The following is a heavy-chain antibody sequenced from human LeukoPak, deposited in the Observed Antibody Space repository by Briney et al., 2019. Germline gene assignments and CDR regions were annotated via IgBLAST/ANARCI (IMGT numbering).Heavy chain of an antibody. Sequence: GGSLRLSSAASGFTFSSYTMNWVRQAPGKGLEWVSSISNSGSHKYYADSVKGRFTISRDNAKNSVYLQMNGLRAEDTAVYYCARAFSGYDGADYWGQGTLVTASS. CDR3: ARAFSGYDGADY. CDR1: GFTFSSYT. J-gene: IGHJ4*02. CDR2: ISNSGSHK. V-gene: IGHV3-21*06. D-gene: IGHD5-12*01.